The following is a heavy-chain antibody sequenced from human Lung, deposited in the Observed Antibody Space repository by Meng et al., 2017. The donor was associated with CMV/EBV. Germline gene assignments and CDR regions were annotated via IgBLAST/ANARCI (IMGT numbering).Heavy chain of an antibody. CDR2: VKSKADGGTT. V-gene: IGHV3-15*01. J-gene: IGHJ4*02. CDR3: TTRTSGDYYDSRGYYX. CDR1: GFTFSNAW. Sequence: GESXKISCAASGFTFSNAWMTWVRQAPGKGLEWVGRVKSKADGGTTDYAAPVKGRFTISRDDSENTLYLQMTSLKTEDTAVYYCTTRTSGDYYDSRGYYXWGQXTLVTV. D-gene: IGHD3-22*01.